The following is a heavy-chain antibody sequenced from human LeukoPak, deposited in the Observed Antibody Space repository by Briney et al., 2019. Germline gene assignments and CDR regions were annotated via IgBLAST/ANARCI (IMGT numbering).Heavy chain of an antibody. Sequence: SQTLSLTCTVSGGSISSGSYYWSWIRQPPGKGLGWIGYIYYSGSTNYKPSLKSRVTISVDTSKNQFSLKLSSVTAADTAVYYCARGGYYGSGNDFRFDPWGQGTLVTVSS. CDR2: IYYSGST. J-gene: IGHJ5*02. CDR1: GGSISSGSYY. V-gene: IGHV4-61*01. D-gene: IGHD3-10*01. CDR3: ARGGYYGSGNDFRFDP.